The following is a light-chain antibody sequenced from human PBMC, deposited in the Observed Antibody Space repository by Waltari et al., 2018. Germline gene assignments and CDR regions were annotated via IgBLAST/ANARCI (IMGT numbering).Light chain of an antibody. CDR3: YSSDSTGLRV. J-gene: IGLJ1*01. CDR1: ELPRKY. V-gene: IGLV3-10*01. Sequence: YELTQSPSVSVSPGQTARITCSGHELPRKYAYWFQQKSGQAPRLVIYEDTKRPSGIPERFSGSSSGTVATLTITGAQVDDEADYYCYSSDSTGLRVFGGGTTVVVL. CDR2: EDT.